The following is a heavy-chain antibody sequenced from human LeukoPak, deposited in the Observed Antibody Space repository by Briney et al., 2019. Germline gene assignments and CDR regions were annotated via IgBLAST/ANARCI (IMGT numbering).Heavy chain of an antibody. D-gene: IGHD1-7*01. CDR2: INPSGGST. CDR1: GYTFTSYY. CDR3: ARTGTGLWDYYYYGMDV. J-gene: IGHJ6*02. Sequence: ASVTVSCKASGYTFTSYYMHWVRQAPGQGLEWMGIINPSGGSTSYAQKFQGRVTMTRDTSTSTVYMELSSLRSEDTAVYYCARTGTGLWDYYYYGMDVWGQGTTVTVSS. V-gene: IGHV1-46*01.